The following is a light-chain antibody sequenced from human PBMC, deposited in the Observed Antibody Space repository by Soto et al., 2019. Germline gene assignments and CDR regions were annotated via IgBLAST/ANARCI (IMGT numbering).Light chain of an antibody. V-gene: IGLV2-14*03. J-gene: IGLJ2*01. CDR3: ASFTNSDTLI. CDR2: DVT. CDR1: NTDVGGYNY. Sequence: QSALTQPASVSGSPGQSITISCTGTNTDVGGYNYVSWYQQHPGKAPKLMIYDVTHRPSGVSDRFSGSKSGNTASLTVSGLQAEDEADYYCASFTNSDTLIFGGGTQLTVL.